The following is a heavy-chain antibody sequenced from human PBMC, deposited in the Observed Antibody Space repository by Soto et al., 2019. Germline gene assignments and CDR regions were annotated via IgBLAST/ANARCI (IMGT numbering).Heavy chain of an antibody. CDR3: AREEYSSSSSYYYYYMDV. Sequence: GGSLRLSCAASGFTFSDYYMSWIRQAPGKGLEWVSYISSSGSTIYYADSVKGRFTISRDNAKNSLYLQMNSLRAEDTAVYYCAREEYSSSSSYYYYYMDVWGKGTTVTVSS. CDR1: GFTFSDYY. D-gene: IGHD6-6*01. V-gene: IGHV3-11*01. J-gene: IGHJ6*03. CDR2: ISSSGSTI.